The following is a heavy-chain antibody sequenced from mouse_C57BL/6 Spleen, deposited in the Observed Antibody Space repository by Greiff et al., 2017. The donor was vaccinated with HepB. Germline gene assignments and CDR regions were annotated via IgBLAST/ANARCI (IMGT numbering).Heavy chain of an antibody. J-gene: IGHJ1*03. Sequence: QVQLQQSGAELVKPGASVKISCKASGYAFSSYWMNWVKQRPGKGLEWIGQIYPGDGDTNYTGKFKGKATLTADKSSSTAYMQLSSLTSEDAAVYFCAQLGRPWYFDVWGTGTTVTVSS. D-gene: IGHD4-1*02. V-gene: IGHV1-80*01. CDR1: GYAFSSYW. CDR3: AQLGRPWYFDV. CDR2: IYPGDGDT.